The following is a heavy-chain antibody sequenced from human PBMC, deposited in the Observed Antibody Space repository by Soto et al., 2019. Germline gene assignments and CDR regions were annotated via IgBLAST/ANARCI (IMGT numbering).Heavy chain of an antibody. CDR2: VNPIVSMS. CDR3: ASSYGSGYRAFDY. D-gene: IGHD3-10*01. CDR1: GDTFNFYS. Sequence: QVQLVQSGAEVKRPGSSVKVSCKASGDTFNFYSINWVRQAPALGLEWMGRVNPIVSMSNYAQKFQGRVTMTADKSTSTAYMQLSSLRSEDTAIYYCASSYGSGYRAFDYWSQGALVTVSS. V-gene: IGHV1-69*02. J-gene: IGHJ4*02.